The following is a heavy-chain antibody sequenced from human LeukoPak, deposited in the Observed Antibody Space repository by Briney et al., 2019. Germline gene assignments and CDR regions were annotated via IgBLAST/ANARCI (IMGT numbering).Heavy chain of an antibody. V-gene: IGHV6-1*01. D-gene: IGHD2-15*01. J-gene: IGHJ3*02. CDR2: TYYRSNWYN. CDR1: GDSVSSNSAA. Sequence: SQTLSLTCAISGDSVSSNSAAWNWIRQSPSRGLEWLGRTYYRSNWYNEYAVSVKSRITINPDTSKNQFSLQLNSVTPEDTAVHYCARASVVVVDHAFDIWGQGTMVTVSS. CDR3: ARASVVVVDHAFDI.